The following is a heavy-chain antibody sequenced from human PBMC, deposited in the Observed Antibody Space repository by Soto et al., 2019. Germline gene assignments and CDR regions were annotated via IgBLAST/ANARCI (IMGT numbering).Heavy chain of an antibody. V-gene: IGHV6-1*01. CDR2: TYYRSKWSY. CDR1: GDSVSSNSAT. J-gene: IGHJ4*02. D-gene: IGHD6-13*01. CDR3: ARLIGNSWFPE. Sequence: PSQTLSLTCALSGDSVSSNSATCDWIRQSPTRGLEWLGRTYYRSKWSYDYAVSVQSRITISPDTSKNQFSLHLNSVTPEDTAVYYCARLIGNSWFPEWGQGTLVTVSS.